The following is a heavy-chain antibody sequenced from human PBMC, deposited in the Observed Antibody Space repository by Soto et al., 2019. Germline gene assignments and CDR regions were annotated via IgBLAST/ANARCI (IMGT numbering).Heavy chain of an antibody. CDR1: GDSVSNNSAA. CDR2: TYYRSNWYN. CDR3: ARLGYFSSTSCSGGGMDV. J-gene: IGHJ6*02. Sequence: SPTLSLTSAISGDSVSNNSAAWNWIRQSPPRDLEWLGRTYYRSNWYNAYAVSVKIRITINPDTSNNQFSLQLNSVTPEDTAVYYCARLGYFSSTSCSGGGMDVWGQGTTVTVSS. V-gene: IGHV6-1*01. D-gene: IGHD2-2*01.